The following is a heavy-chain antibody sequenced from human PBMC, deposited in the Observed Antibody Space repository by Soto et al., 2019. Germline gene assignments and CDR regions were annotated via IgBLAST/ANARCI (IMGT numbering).Heavy chain of an antibody. CDR1: GFTFSSYA. V-gene: IGHV3-23*01. Sequence: GESLRLSCAASGFTFSSYAMNWVRQAPGKGLEWVSSIPGTGGSTYYADSVRGRFTISRDNAKNSLYLQMNSLRAEDTAVYYCARYDSSGYYWPYYYYGMDVWGQGTTVTVSS. CDR2: IPGTGGST. J-gene: IGHJ6*02. CDR3: ARYDSSGYYWPYYYYGMDV. D-gene: IGHD3-22*01.